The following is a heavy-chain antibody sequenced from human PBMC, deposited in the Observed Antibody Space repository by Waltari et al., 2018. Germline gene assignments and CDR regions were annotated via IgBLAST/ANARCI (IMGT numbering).Heavy chain of an antibody. V-gene: IGHV4-59*01. J-gene: IGHJ4*02. Sequence: QAQLQESDPGLLKPSETLSLTCSVPGGSISSYYWNWFRQPPGKGLEWLGYIYYSGTTNYNPALKSRVTISVDTSKNQVSLQLRSVTAADTAVYYCAREIYGGNSRPFDYWGQGMLVTVSS. CDR2: IYYSGTT. D-gene: IGHD4-17*01. CDR3: AREIYGGNSRPFDY. CDR1: GGSISSYY.